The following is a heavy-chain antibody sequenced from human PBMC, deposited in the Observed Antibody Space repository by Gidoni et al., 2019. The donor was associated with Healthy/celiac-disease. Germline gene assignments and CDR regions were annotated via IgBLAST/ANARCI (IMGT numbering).Heavy chain of an antibody. Sequence: QVQLQESGPGLVKPSQTLSLTCTFPGGSISSGGYYWSWIRQHPGKALEWIGYIYYSGSTYYNPSLKSRVTISVDTSKNQFSLKLSSGTAADTAVYYCASMVRGVTVVDYWGQGTLVTVSS. V-gene: IGHV4-31*03. CDR2: IYYSGST. CDR3: ASMVRGVTVVDY. CDR1: GGSISSGGYY. D-gene: IGHD3-10*01. J-gene: IGHJ4*02.